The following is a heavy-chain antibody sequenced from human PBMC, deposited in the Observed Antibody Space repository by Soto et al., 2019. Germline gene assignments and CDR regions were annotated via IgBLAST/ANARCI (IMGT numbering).Heavy chain of an antibody. Sequence: EVQLVESGGGFVKPGGSLRLSCAASGFFFDPAWMSWVRLAPGKGLEWVARIKSKTSGETAEYGAPVKGRVTISRDDSTKTVYLEMNSLKSEDTAVYYCSADDSARGFGEIDYWGRGVLVTVSS. V-gene: IGHV3-15*01. D-gene: IGHD3-10*01. CDR1: GFFFDPAW. CDR2: IKSKTSGETA. J-gene: IGHJ4*02. CDR3: SADDSARGFGEIDY.